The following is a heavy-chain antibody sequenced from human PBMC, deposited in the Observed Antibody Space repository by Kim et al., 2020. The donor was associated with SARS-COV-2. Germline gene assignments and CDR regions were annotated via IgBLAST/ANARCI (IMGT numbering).Heavy chain of an antibody. Sequence: SQSFQGRVIITSDTSASTAYMELSSLGSEDTAVYYCAKGRSSSSYDAFDIWGQGTMVTVSS. D-gene: IGHD3-3*01. V-gene: IGHV1-3*01. CDR3: AKGRSSSSYDAFDI. J-gene: IGHJ3*02.